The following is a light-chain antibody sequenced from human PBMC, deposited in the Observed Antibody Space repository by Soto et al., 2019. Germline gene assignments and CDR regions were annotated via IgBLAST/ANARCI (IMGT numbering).Light chain of an antibody. V-gene: IGLV2-14*01. J-gene: IGLJ1*01. CDR1: SSDVGAYNY. CDR2: EVT. CDR3: SSKRDSSTLMV. Sequence: QSVLTQPASVSGSPGQSITISCTGTSSDVGAYNYVSWYQHHPGKVPKLLIHEVTNRPSGVSDRFSGSKSGNTASLTISGLQAEDEADYYCSSKRDSSTLMVFGTGTKVTVL.